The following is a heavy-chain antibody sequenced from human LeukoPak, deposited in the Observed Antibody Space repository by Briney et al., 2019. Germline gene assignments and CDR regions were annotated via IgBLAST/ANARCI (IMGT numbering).Heavy chain of an antibody. Sequence: GGSLRLSCAASGFSFSRYGMHWVRQAPGKGLEWVAFIRFDATDKFYADSVKGRFTISRDNAKNSLYLQMNSLRAEDTAVYYCARGYSSGWHLDYWGQGTLVTVSS. CDR3: ARGYSSGWHLDY. D-gene: IGHD6-19*01. CDR1: GFSFSRYG. V-gene: IGHV3-30*02. J-gene: IGHJ4*02. CDR2: IRFDATDK.